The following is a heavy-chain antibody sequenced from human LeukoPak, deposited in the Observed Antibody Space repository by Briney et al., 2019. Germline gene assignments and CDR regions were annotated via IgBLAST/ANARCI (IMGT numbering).Heavy chain of an antibody. Sequence: GESLRLSCAASGFTFSTYWMTWVRQAPGKGLEWVANIKQDGSETYYVDSVKGRFTISRDNAKNSLWLQMNSLRAEDTAVYYCASFYCDSSSCHAADYWGQGTLVTVSS. CDR3: ASFYCDSSSCHAADY. D-gene: IGHD2-2*01. CDR1: GFTFSTYW. V-gene: IGHV3-7*01. J-gene: IGHJ4*02. CDR2: IKQDGSET.